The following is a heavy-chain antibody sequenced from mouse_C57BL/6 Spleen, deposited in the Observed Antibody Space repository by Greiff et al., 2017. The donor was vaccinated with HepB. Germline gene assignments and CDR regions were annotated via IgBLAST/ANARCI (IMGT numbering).Heavy chain of an antibody. D-gene: IGHD3-2*02. J-gene: IGHJ3*01. CDR2: ISDGGSYT. V-gene: IGHV5-4*01. CDR1: GFTFSSYA. CDR3: ARDGDSSGYFAWFAY. Sequence: EVHLVESGGGLVKPGGSLKLSCAASGFTFSSYAMSWVRQTPEKRLEWVATISDGGSYTYYPDNVKGRFTISRDNAKNNLYLQMSHLKSEDTAMYYCARDGDSSGYFAWFAYWGQGTLVTVSA.